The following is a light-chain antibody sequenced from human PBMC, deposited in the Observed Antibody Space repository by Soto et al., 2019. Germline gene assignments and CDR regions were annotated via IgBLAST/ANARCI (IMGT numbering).Light chain of an antibody. Sequence: EIVMTQSPDTLSVSPGEGATLSFRFSQSIRSNLAWYQQRPGQAPRLLIYGASNRATGIPDRFSGSGSGTDFTLTISRLEPEDFAVYHCQQYGSSPWTFGQGTKVDIK. CDR1: QSIRSN. V-gene: IGKV3-20*01. J-gene: IGKJ1*01. CDR3: QQYGSSPWT. CDR2: GAS.